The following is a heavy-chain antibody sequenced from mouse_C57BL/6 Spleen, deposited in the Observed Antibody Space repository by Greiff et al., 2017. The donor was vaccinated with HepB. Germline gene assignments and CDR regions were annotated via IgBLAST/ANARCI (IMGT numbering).Heavy chain of an antibody. J-gene: IGHJ2*01. CDR1: GYSITSGYY. Sequence: EVQLVESGPGLVKPSQSLSLTCSVTGYSITSGYYWNWIRQFPGNKLAWMGYISYDGSNNYNPSLKNRISITRDTSKNQFFLKLNSVTTEDAATYYWTRDGHSIFDYWGQGTTLTVSS. D-gene: IGHD2-10*02. V-gene: IGHV3-6*01. CDR2: ISYDGSN. CDR3: TRDGHSIFDY.